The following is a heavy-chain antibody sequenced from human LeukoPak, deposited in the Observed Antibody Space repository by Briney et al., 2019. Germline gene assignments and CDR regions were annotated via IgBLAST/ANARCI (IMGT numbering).Heavy chain of an antibody. J-gene: IGHJ4*02. V-gene: IGHV3-21*01. Sequence: GGPLRLSCAASGFTFSSYSMNWVRQAPGKGLEWVSSISSSSSYIYYADSVKGRFTISRDNAKNSLYLQMNSLRAEDTAVYYCARGGRGSSWFDNWGQGTLVTVSS. CDR1: GFTFSSYS. D-gene: IGHD6-13*01. CDR2: ISSSSSYI. CDR3: ARGGRGSSWFDN.